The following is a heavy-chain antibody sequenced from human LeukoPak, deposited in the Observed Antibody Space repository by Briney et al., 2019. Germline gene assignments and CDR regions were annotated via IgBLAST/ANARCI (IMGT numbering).Heavy chain of an antibody. CDR1: GGSISSYY. Sequence: TSETLSLTCTVSGGSISSYYWRWIRQPPGKGLEWIGYIYYSGSTDYNPSLKSRVTISVDTSKNQFSLKLSSVTAADTAVYYCARQWGYFDYWGQGTLVTVSS. CDR2: IYYSGST. V-gene: IGHV4-59*08. J-gene: IGHJ4*02. D-gene: IGHD3-16*01. CDR3: ARQWGYFDY.